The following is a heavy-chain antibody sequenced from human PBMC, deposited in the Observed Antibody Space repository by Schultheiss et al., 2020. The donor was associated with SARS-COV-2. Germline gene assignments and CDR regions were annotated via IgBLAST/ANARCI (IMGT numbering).Heavy chain of an antibody. CDR1: GGSISSGGYY. CDR3: AGGDVRVGALDY. D-gene: IGHD1-26*01. V-gene: IGHV4-31*03. Sequence: SETLSLTCTVSGGSISSGGYYWSWIRQHPGKGLEWFGYIYYSGSTYYNPSLKSRVTISVDTSKNQFSLKLSSVTAADTAVYYCAGGDVRVGALDYWGQGTLVTVSS. J-gene: IGHJ4*02. CDR2: IYYSGST.